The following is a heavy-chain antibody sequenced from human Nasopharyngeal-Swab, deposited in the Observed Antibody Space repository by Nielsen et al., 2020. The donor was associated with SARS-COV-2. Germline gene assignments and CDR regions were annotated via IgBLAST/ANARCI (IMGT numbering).Heavy chain of an antibody. D-gene: IGHD3-3*01. CDR3: ARSPSARKSTIFGVHDTYWFDP. V-gene: IGHV3-7*03. Sequence: GGSLRLSCAASGFSFSTYWMTWVHQAPGKGLEWVANIKQDGSEKYYVDSVKGRFTVSRDNPKNLLYLQVNSLRAEDTAVYYCARSPSARKSTIFGVHDTYWFDPWGQGTLVTVSS. CDR2: IKQDGSEK. J-gene: IGHJ5*02. CDR1: GFSFSTYW.